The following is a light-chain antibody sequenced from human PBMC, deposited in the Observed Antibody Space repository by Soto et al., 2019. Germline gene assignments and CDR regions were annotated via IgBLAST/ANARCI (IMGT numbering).Light chain of an antibody. V-gene: IGLV3-1*01. CDR2: QDS. J-gene: IGLJ2*01. Sequence: SYELTQPPSVSVSPEQTASITCSGDKLGDKYACWYQQKPGQSPVLVIYQDSKRPSGIPERFSGSNSGNTATLTISGTQAMDEDDYYCQAWDSSTRVVFGGGTKLTVL. CDR1: KLGDKY. CDR3: QAWDSSTRVV.